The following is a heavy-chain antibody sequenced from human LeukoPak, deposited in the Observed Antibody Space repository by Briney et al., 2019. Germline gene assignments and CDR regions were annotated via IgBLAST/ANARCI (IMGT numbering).Heavy chain of an antibody. CDR1: GGSISSYY. CDR3: ARITEYYFDY. Sequence: PSETLSLTCTVSGGSISSYYWSWIRQPPGKGLEWIGYIYYSGSTNYNPSLRSRVTISVDTSKNQFSPKLSSVTAADTAVYYCARITEYYFDYWGQGTLVTVSS. V-gene: IGHV4-59*01. CDR2: IYYSGST. D-gene: IGHD3-16*01. J-gene: IGHJ4*02.